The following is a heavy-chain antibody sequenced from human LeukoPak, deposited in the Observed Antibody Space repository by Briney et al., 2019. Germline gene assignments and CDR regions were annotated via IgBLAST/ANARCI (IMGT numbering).Heavy chain of an antibody. D-gene: IGHD3-22*01. V-gene: IGHV3-53*01. Sequence: GGSLRLSCAASGFTVGSNYMNWVSQAQGKGLEWVSVIYSSGSTYYADSVKGRSTISRDNTKYTLYLQMNSLRAEDTAVYYCAKDLGYDSSGYYDYWGQGTLVTVSS. J-gene: IGHJ4*02. CDR2: IYSSGST. CDR3: AKDLGYDSSGYYDY. CDR1: GFTVGSNY.